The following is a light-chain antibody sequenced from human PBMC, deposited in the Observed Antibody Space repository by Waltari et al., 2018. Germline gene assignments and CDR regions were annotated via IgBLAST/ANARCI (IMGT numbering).Light chain of an antibody. J-gene: IGKJ1*01. V-gene: IGKV3-20*01. CDR2: DAS. CDR3: QKYGTLPAT. Sequence: EIVLTQSPGTLALSPGERATLSCRARQSVSRTLAWYQQKPGQAPRLLIYDASTWATGIPDRFSGSGSGTDFSLTISRLEPEDFAVYYCQKYGTLPATFGQGTKVQIK. CDR1: QSVSRT.